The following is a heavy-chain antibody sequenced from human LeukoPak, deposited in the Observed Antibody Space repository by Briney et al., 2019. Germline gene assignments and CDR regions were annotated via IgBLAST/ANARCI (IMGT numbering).Heavy chain of an antibody. CDR2: ISYDGSNK. V-gene: IGHV3-30*04. D-gene: IGHD3-22*01. CDR3: ARDSLIHYDSSGYYFGY. CDR1: GFTFSSYA. J-gene: IGHJ4*02. Sequence: GGSLRLSCAASGFTFSSYAMHWVRQAPGKGLEWVAVISYDGSNKYYADSVEGRFTISRDNSKNTLYLQMNSLRAEDTAVYYCARDSLIHYDSSGYYFGYWGQGTLVTVSS.